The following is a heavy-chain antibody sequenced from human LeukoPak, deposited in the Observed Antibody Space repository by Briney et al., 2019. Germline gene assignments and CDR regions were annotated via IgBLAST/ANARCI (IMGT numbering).Heavy chain of an antibody. CDR2: IYYSGST. J-gene: IGHJ4*02. V-gene: IGHV4-59*01. CDR3: ARSAQRLVPYDY. Sequence: PSETLSLTCTVSGGSITSYYWSWIRQPPGKGLEWIGYIYYSGSTNYNPSLKSRVTISVDTSKNQFSLKLRSVTAAETAVYYCARSAQRLVPYDYWGQGTLVTVSS. CDR1: GGSITSYY. D-gene: IGHD6-13*01.